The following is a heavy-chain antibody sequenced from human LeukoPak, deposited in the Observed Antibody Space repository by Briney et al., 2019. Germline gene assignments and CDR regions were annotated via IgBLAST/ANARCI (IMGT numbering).Heavy chain of an antibody. CDR2: INWNGGST. J-gene: IGHJ4*02. Sequence: PGGSLRLSCAASGFTFDDYGMSWVRQAPGKGLEWVSGINWNGGSTGYADSVKGRFTISRDNSKNTLYLQMNSLRAEDTAVYYCARRSRDGWYFDYWGQGTLVTVSS. D-gene: IGHD5-24*01. V-gene: IGHV3-20*04. CDR3: ARRSRDGWYFDY. CDR1: GFTFDDYG.